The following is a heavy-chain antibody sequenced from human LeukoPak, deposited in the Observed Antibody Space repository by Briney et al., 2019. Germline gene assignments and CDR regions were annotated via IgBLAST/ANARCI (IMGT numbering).Heavy chain of an antibody. D-gene: IGHD2-21*02. Sequence: SETQSLTCAVYGGSFSGYYWSWIRQPPGKGLEWIGEINHSGSTNYNPSLKSRVTISVDTSKNQFSLKLSSVTAADTAVYYCARRWGVTYFDYWGQGTLVTVSS. CDR1: GGSFSGYY. V-gene: IGHV4-34*01. CDR3: ARRWGVTYFDY. CDR2: INHSGST. J-gene: IGHJ4*02.